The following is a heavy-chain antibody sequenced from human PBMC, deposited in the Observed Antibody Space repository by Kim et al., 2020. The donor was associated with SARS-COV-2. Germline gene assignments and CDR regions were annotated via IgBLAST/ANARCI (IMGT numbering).Heavy chain of an antibody. J-gene: IGHJ4*02. CDR1: GFTFSSYG. Sequence: GGSLRLSCAASGFTFSSYGMHWVRQAPGKGLEWVAVISYDGSNKYYADSVKGRFTISRDNSKNTLYLQMNSLRAEDTAVYYCAKDWDYDSHTIDYWGQGTLVTVSS. V-gene: IGHV3-30*18. CDR3: AKDWDYDSHTIDY. CDR2: ISYDGSNK. D-gene: IGHD3-22*01.